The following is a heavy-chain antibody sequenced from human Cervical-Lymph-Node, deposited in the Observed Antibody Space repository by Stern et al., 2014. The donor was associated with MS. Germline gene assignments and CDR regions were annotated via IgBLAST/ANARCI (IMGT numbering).Heavy chain of an antibody. D-gene: IGHD5-18*01. CDR1: GGSIMSHY. J-gene: IGHJ2*01. Sequence: QVQLQESGPGLVKPSETLSLTCTVSGGSIMSHYWTWVWQPPGKGLEWIGYLFYAGNPTYSASLRSRVTISGDPSKNQFSLRLSSVTAADTAVYYCAREAGNTYVGPDFDVWGRGTLVTVSS. CDR3: AREAGNTYVGPDFDV. V-gene: IGHV4-59*11. CDR2: LFYAGNP.